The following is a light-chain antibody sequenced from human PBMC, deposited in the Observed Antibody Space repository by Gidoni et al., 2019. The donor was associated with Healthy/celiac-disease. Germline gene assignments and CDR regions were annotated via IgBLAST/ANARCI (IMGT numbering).Light chain of an antibody. J-gene: IGKJ3*01. V-gene: IGKV1-5*01. CDR1: QSISSW. CDR3: QQYNSYSPVT. CDR2: DAS. Sequence: DIQMTQSPSTLSASVGDRVTITCRASQSISSWLAWYQQKPGKAPKLLIYDASSLESGVPSRFSGSGSGTEFTLTISSLQPDDFATYYCQQYNSYSPVTFGPXTKVDIK.